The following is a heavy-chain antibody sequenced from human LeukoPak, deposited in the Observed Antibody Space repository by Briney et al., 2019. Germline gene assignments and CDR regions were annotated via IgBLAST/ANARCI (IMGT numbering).Heavy chain of an antibody. CDR3: ARDEEDYDILTGYSKYYMDV. CDR1: GGSISSHY. J-gene: IGHJ6*03. Sequence: SETLSLTCTVSGGSISSHYWSWIRQPAGKGLEWIGRIYTSGSTNYNPSLKSRVTMSVDTSKNQFSLKLSSVTAADTAVYYCARDEEDYDILTGYSKYYMDVWGKGTTVTISS. CDR2: IYTSGST. D-gene: IGHD3-9*01. V-gene: IGHV4-4*07.